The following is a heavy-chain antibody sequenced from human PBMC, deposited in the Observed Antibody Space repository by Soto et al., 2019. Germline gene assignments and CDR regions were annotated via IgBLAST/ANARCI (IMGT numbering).Heavy chain of an antibody. CDR1: GFTFSSYD. J-gene: IGHJ6*02. D-gene: IGHD6-13*01. V-gene: IGHV3-13*01. CDR2: IGTAGDT. Sequence: GGSLRLSCAASGFTFSSYDMHWVRQATGKGLEWVSAIGTAGDTYYPGSVKGRFTISRENAKNSLYLQMNSLRAGDTAVYYCARGGDSSSWTMYYYYGMDVWGQGTTVTVSS. CDR3: ARGGDSSSWTMYYYYGMDV.